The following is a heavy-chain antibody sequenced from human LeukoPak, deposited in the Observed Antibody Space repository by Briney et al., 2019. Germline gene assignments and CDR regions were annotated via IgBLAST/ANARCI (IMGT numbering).Heavy chain of an antibody. D-gene: IGHD1-26*01. J-gene: IGHJ4*02. CDR1: GFRFGDYW. CDR2: IKQDGAEK. Sequence: GGSLRLSCAASGFRFGDYWMTWARHIPGKGLEWVANIKQDGAEKHYAESVEGRFIISRDNAKNSLFLEMDSLKVEDTAVYYCARVGAWDLQRVFEHWGQGTLVTVSS. V-gene: IGHV3-7*01. CDR3: ARVGAWDLQRVFEH.